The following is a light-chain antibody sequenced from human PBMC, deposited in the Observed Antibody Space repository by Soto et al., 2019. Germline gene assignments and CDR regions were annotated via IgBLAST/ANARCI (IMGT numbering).Light chain of an antibody. CDR2: DAS. J-gene: IGKJ3*01. V-gene: IGKV3-11*01. Sequence: EIVLTQSPATLSLSPGGRATLSCRASRSVDRYLAWYQQKPGQAPRLLIYDASDGATGIPPRFRGSGSGTDFTPTISGLEPEDFAIYYCQVPSNGRISVGPGTGVDI. CDR3: QVPSNGRIS. CDR1: RSVDRY.